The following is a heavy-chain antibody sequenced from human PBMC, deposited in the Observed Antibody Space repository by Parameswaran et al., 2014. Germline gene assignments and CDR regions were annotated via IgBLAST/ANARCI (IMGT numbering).Heavy chain of an antibody. D-gene: IGHD2-2*01. V-gene: IGHV3-9*03. Sequence: WIRQPPGKGLEWVSGVSWISGSMGYADSVKGRFSISRDYAKNSLYLQMNSLRAEDMAFYSYFYCSSISPPGRMDYWGRGTLVTVSS. CDR3: FYCSSISPPGRMDY. J-gene: IGHJ4*02. CDR2: VSWISGSM.